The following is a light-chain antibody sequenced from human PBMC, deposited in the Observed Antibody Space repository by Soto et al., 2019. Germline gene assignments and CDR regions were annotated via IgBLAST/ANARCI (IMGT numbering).Light chain of an antibody. Sequence: EIVLTQSPGTLSLSPGERATLSCRASQSISGTHLAWYQHRPGQAPRPLIYATSNRATGVPDGFSGSGSGTDFTLTISRLEPEDFAVYFCRQYDSSPPMYTFGQGTKLEIK. CDR2: ATS. V-gene: IGKV3-20*01. J-gene: IGKJ2*01. CDR3: RQYDSSPPMYT. CDR1: QSISGTH.